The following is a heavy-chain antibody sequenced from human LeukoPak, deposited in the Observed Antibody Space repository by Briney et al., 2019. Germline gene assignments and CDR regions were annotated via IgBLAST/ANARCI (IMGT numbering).Heavy chain of an antibody. V-gene: IGHV3-7*01. CDR2: MKPDGSEK. J-gene: IGHJ4*02. CDR3: ARSFDYVWGRD. CDR1: GFTVSNCW. D-gene: IGHD3-16*01. Sequence: PGGSLRLSCAASGFTVSNCWMSWVRQAPGKGLEWVANMKPDGSEKNYVDSVKGRFTIPRDNAKNSLYLQMNSLRAEDTAVYYCARSFDYVWGRDWGQGTLVTVPS.